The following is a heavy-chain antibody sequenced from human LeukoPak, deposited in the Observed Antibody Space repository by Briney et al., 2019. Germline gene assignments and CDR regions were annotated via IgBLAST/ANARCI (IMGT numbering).Heavy chain of an antibody. V-gene: IGHV5-51*01. CDR1: GYSFTSYW. CDR2: IYPGDSDT. J-gene: IGHJ5*02. D-gene: IGHD3-3*01. CDR3: ARNDGYDFWSGYHGWFDP. Sequence: GESLKISCKGSGYSFTSYWIGWVRQMPGKGLEWMGIIYPGDSDTRYSPSFQGQVTISADKSISTAYLQWSSLKASDTAMYYCARNDGYDFWSGYHGWFDPWGQGTLVTVSS.